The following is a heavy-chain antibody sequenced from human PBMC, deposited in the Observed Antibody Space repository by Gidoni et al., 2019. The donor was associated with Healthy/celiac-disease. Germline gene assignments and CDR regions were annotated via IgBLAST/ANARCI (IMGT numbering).Heavy chain of an antibody. V-gene: IGHV3-23*01. D-gene: IGHD6-6*01. CDR1: GFTFSSYA. CDR2: ISGSGGST. Sequence: EVLLLESGGGLVQPGGSLRLSCAASGFTFSSYAMSWVRQAPGKGLEWVSAISGSGGSTYYEDSVKGRFTISRDNSKNTLYLKMNSLRAEDTAVYYCAKLGDIAARWFDYWGQGTLVTVSS. CDR3: AKLGDIAARWFDY. J-gene: IGHJ4*02.